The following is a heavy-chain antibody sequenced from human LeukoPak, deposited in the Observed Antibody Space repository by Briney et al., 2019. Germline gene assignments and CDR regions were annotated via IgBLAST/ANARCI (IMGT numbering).Heavy chain of an antibody. CDR3: ARIMDLLGVHFDF. CDR1: GFTFNKYW. J-gene: IGHJ4*02. V-gene: IGHV3-7*01. Sequence: GGSLRLSCVVYGFTFNKYWMSWVRQAPGKGLEWVATMRQDGGEIYYVDAVRGRYTISRDNAKNSLYLQMNSLRAEDTAMYYCARIMDLLGVHFDFWGQGTLVTVS. CDR2: MRQDGGEI. D-gene: IGHD2-8*01.